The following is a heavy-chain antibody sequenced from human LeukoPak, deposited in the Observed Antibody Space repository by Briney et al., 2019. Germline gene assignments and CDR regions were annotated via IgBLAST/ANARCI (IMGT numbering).Heavy chain of an antibody. CDR2: IYYSGST. J-gene: IGHJ4*02. CDR1: GGSISSYY. D-gene: IGHD2-15*01. CDR3: ATSYCSGGSCYSPFDY. Sequence: SETLSLTCTVSGGSISSYYWSWIRQPPGKGLEGIGYIYYSGSTNYNPSLKSRVTISVDTSKNQFSLKLSSVTAADTAVYYCATSYCSGGSCYSPFDYWGQGTLVTVSS. V-gene: IGHV4-59*01.